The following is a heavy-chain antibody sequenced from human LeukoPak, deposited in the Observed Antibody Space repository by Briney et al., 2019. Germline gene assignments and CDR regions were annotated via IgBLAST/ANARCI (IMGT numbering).Heavy chain of an antibody. Sequence: GGSLRLSCAASGFTFSTFSMNWVRQAPGKGLDWVSSISFSSTYIYYADSVKGRFTISRDNSKNTLYLQMNSLRREDTAVYFCAKPSGSGVDYWGQGTRVTVSS. CDR3: AKPSGSGVDY. CDR1: GFTFSTFS. J-gene: IGHJ4*02. CDR2: ISFSSTYI. V-gene: IGHV3-21*01. D-gene: IGHD1-26*01.